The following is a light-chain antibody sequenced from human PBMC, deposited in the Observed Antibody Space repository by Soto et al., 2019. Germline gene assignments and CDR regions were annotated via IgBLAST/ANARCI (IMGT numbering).Light chain of an antibody. Sequence: SYELTQPPSVSLAPGQTASIACGGNNIGDKDVHWYQQKAGRAPRLVVYDNKERPSGVPDRFSGSNSGNAATLTITRVDAGDEADYYCQVWDRNINSGVFGTGTKLTVL. V-gene: IGLV3-21*02. CDR1: NIGDKD. J-gene: IGLJ1*01. CDR3: QVWDRNINSGV. CDR2: DNK.